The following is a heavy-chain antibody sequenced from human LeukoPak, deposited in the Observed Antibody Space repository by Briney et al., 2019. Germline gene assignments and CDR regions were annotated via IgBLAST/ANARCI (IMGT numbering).Heavy chain of an antibody. V-gene: IGHV4-4*07. Sequence: SETLSLTCTVSGGSISGYYWSWIRQPAGKGLEWIGRIYTSGSTNYNPSLKSRVTMSVDTSKNQFSLKLSSVTAADTAVYYYARAIIGSNTGWYFDYWGQGTLVTVSS. J-gene: IGHJ4*02. D-gene: IGHD2/OR15-2a*01. CDR2: IYTSGST. CDR3: ARAIIGSNTGWYFDY. CDR1: GGSISGYY.